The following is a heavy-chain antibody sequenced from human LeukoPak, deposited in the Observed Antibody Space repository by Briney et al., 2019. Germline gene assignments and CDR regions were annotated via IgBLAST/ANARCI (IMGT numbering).Heavy chain of an antibody. CDR2: ISSCGSTI. J-gene: IGHJ6*03. V-gene: IGHV3-48*01. CDR3: ARRQKYSSSSRYYYYYMDV. D-gene: IGHD6-6*01. Sequence: GGSLRLSSAASGFTFSTNWMHWVPPAPGNGLVGVSYISSCGSTIYYADSVKGRFTISRDNAKNSLYLQMNSLRAEDTAVYYCARRQKYSSSSRYYYYYMDVWGKGTTVTVSS. CDR1: GFTFSTNW.